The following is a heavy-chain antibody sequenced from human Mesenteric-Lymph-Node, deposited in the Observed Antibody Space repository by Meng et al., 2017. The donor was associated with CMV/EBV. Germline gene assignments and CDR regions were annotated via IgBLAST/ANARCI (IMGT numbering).Heavy chain of an antibody. J-gene: IGHJ4*02. CDR1: GYTFTSYY. D-gene: IGHD3-3*01. CDR3: ARLQTYYDFWSGYYTGLIADY. V-gene: IGHV1-46*01. Sequence: ASVKVSCKASGYTFTSYYVHWVRQAPGQGLEWMGIINPSGGSTSYAQKFQGRVTMTRDTSTSTVYMELSSLRSEDTAVYYCARLQTYYDFWSGYYTGLIADYWGQGTLVTVSS. CDR2: INPSGGST.